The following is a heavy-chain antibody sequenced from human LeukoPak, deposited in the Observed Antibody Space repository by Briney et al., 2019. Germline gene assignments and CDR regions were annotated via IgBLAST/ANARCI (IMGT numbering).Heavy chain of an antibody. J-gene: IGHJ2*01. CDR2: ISDDGSNT. V-gene: IGHV3-30*18. D-gene: IGHD5-18*01. CDR3: AKDADTATIIYWYFDL. Sequence: RGSLRDSRTASGFTLSSFGMHWVCQAPGKGLEWVAVISDDGSNTYYADSVKGRFTISRDNSKNTLYLQLDSLRTEDTAVYYCAKDADTATIIYWYFDLWGRGTLVTVSS. CDR1: GFTLSSFG.